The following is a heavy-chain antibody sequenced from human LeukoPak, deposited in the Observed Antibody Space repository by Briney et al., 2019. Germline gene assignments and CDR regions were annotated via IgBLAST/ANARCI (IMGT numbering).Heavy chain of an antibody. D-gene: IGHD3-22*01. CDR1: GFTFTTYW. Sequence: GGSPRLSCAASGFTFTTYWMSWVRQFPGKGLQWVANINQDGTEKYYVDSVKGRFTISRDNAKNSLHLQMNSLRAEDTAVYYCARVMEERITMIVVVIPQTYYYYYMDVWGKGTTVTISS. CDR3: ARVMEERITMIVVVIPQTYYYYYMDV. CDR2: INQDGTEK. V-gene: IGHV3-7*01. J-gene: IGHJ6*03.